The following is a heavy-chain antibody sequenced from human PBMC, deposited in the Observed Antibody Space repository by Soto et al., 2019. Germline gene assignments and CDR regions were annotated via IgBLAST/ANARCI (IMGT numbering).Heavy chain of an antibody. V-gene: IGHV1-58*01. CDR2: IVVGSGNT. J-gene: IGHJ5*02. D-gene: IGHD1-26*01. CDR3: AAGPIVVGSSWFDP. CDR1: GFTFTSSA. Sequence: GAAVKVSCKASGFTFTSSAVQWVRQARGQRLEWIGWIVVGSGNTNYAQKFQERVTITRDMSTSTAYMELSSLRSEDTAVYYCAAGPIVVGSSWFDPWGQGTLVTFSS.